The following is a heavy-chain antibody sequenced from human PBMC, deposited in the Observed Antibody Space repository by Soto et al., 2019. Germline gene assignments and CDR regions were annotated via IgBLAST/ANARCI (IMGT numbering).Heavy chain of an antibody. J-gene: IGHJ4*02. Sequence: QVQLVQSGAEVKRPGSSVKVSCKASGGTFSSYSFTWVRQAPGQGLEWMGRFIPTFDIANYAQKFQGRVRITADKSTSVVYMELSSLRSEDTAVYYCARAPYSSAWLDYWGQGTLLTVSS. CDR2: FIPTFDIA. CDR1: GGTFSSYS. CDR3: ARAPYSSAWLDY. D-gene: IGHD6-25*01. V-gene: IGHV1-69*02.